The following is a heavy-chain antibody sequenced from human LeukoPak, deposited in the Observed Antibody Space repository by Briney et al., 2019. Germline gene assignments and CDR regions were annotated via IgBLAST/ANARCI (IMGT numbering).Heavy chain of an antibody. CDR2: ISANNGNTKYNT. CDR3: ARDRDRSGSQSY. CDR1: GYTFTSYG. Sequence: ASVKVSCKASGYTFTSYGISWVRQAPGQGLEWMGWISANNGNTKYNTKYAQNLQGRVTMSTDISTSTAYMELRTLRSDDTAVYYCARDRDRSGSQSYWGQGTLVAVSS. D-gene: IGHD1-26*01. V-gene: IGHV1-18*01. J-gene: IGHJ4*02.